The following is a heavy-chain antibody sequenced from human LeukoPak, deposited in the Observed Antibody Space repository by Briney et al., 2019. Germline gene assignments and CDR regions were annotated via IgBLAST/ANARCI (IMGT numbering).Heavy chain of an antibody. V-gene: IGHV3-23*01. J-gene: IGHJ4*02. CDR1: GFTFSSYA. Sequence: GGPLRLSCAASGFTFSSYAMSWVRQAPGKGLEWVSLISVSGGTTDYVDSVKGRFTISRDNSRDTLYLQMNSLRAEDTAVYYCAKAAVAGRYSDFWGQGTLVTVSS. CDR2: ISVSGGTT. D-gene: IGHD6-19*01. CDR3: AKAAVAGRYSDF.